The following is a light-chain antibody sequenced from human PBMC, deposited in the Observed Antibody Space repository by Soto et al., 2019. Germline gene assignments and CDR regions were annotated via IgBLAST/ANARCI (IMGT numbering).Light chain of an antibody. J-gene: IGKJ1*01. Sequence: DMQMTQSPSLLSASVGDTVSITCRASRTISGWLAWYQQKPGKAPKLLIFDASTLESGVPSRFSGSGSGTTFTLTITSLQADDFATYYCLQYNGYYRTFGQGTKVDIK. CDR1: RTISGW. CDR2: DAS. CDR3: LQYNGYYRT. V-gene: IGKV1-5*01.